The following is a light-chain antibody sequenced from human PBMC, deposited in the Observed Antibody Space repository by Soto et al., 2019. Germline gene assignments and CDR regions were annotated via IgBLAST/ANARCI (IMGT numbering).Light chain of an antibody. CDR3: QHYNNWPPWT. Sequence: EIVMTQSPATLSVSPGERATLSCRASQSVSTNLAWYQQRPGQAPRLLIYDASTRATDIPARFSGSGSGTEFTLTISSLQSEDFAVYYCQHYNNWPPWTFGQGTKVEIK. V-gene: IGKV3-15*01. CDR1: QSVSTN. J-gene: IGKJ1*01. CDR2: DAS.